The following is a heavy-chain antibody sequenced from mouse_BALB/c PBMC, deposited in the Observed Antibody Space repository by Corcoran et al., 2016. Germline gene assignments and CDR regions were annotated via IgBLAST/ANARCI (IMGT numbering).Heavy chain of an antibody. CDR2: INTYTGEP. CDR1: GYTFTNYG. CDR3: ARSKAPLYYGYSRWYFDV. V-gene: IGHV9-3-1*01. D-gene: IGHD1-2*01. J-gene: IGHJ1*01. Sequence: QIQLVQSGPELKKPGETVKISCKASGYTFTNYGMNWVKQAPGKGLKWMGWINTYTGEPTYADDFKGRFAFSLETSASTAYLQINNLKNEDTATYFCARSKAPLYYGYSRWYFDVWGAGTTVTVSS.